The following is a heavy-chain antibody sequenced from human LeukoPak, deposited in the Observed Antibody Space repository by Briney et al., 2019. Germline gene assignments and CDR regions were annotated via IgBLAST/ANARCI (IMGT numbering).Heavy chain of an antibody. D-gene: IGHD3-22*01. CDR2: ISCYNGDT. Sequence: ASVKVSCKASGYTFSHHGISWVRQAPGQGLEWMGWISCYNGDTMYAQNVQGRVTMTTDTSTRTAYMELRSLRSDDTAMYYCARDPSNSSGYHAHLDSWGQGTLVTVSS. V-gene: IGHV1-18*01. CDR3: ARDPSNSSGYHAHLDS. CDR1: GYTFSHHG. J-gene: IGHJ4*02.